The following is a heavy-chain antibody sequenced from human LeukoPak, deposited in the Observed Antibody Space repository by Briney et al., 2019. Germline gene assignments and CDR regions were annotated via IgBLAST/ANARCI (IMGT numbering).Heavy chain of an antibody. J-gene: IGHJ6*03. V-gene: IGHV4-34*01. D-gene: IGHD2-15*01. CDR1: GGSFSGYY. Sequence: PSETLSLTCAVYGGSFSGYYWSWIRQPPGKGLEWIGEINHSGSTNYNPSLKSRVTISVDTSKNQFSLKLSSVTAADTAAYYCAREIGYCSGGSCYYYYMDVWGKGTTVTVSS. CDR3: AREIGYCSGGSCYYYYMDV. CDR2: INHSGST.